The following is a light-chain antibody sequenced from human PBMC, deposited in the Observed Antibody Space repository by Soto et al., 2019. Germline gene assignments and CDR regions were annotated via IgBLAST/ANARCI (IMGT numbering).Light chain of an antibody. CDR3: QSYDSSLSGHVV. CDR2: GNN. CDR1: SSNIGAGYD. V-gene: IGLV1-40*01. J-gene: IGLJ2*01. Sequence: QLVLTQPPSVSGAPGQRVTISCTGSSSNIGAGYDVHWYQQLPGTAPKLLIYGNNNRPSGVPDRFSGSKSATSGSLAITGLQAEDEADYYCQSYDSSLSGHVVFGGGTKLTVL.